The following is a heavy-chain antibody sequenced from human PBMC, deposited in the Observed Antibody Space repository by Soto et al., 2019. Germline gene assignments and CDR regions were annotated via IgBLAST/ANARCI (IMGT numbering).Heavy chain of an antibody. J-gene: IGHJ4*02. Sequence: GSLRLSCVASGFIFSSYGMHWVRQAPGKGLEWVAVISYDGSNKYYADSVKGRFTISRDNSKNTLYLQMNSLRVEDTAVYSCAKVAHSSGTFDYWGQGTLVTVSS. D-gene: IGHD3-3*02. CDR2: ISYDGSNK. V-gene: IGHV3-30*18. CDR3: AKVAHSSGTFDY. CDR1: GFIFSSYG.